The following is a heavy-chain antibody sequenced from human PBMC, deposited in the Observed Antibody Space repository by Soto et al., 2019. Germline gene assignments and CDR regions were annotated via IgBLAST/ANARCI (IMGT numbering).Heavy chain of an antibody. J-gene: IGHJ4*02. CDR1: GGSLTKYY. D-gene: IGHD3-3*01. V-gene: IGHV4-4*07. CDR3: ARDNNDFWSLYPLAFDY. Sequence: QVQLQESGPGLVKPSETLSLTCTVSGGSLTKYYWGWIRQPAGKGLECIGGISTSGNGVSKASLRSRLTMSVDTSKNQFSLRLTSVTAADTAVYYCARDNNDFWSLYPLAFDYWGQGALVTVSS. CDR2: ISTSGNG.